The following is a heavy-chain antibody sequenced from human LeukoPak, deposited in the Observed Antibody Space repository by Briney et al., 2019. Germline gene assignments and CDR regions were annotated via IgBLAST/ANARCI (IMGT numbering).Heavy chain of an antibody. CDR2: IYYSGST. CDR1: GGSISSYY. D-gene: IGHD3-22*01. J-gene: IGHJ4*02. V-gene: IGHV4-59*01. CDR3: ARGKYYDSSGYYFDY. Sequence: SETLSLTCTVSGGSISSYYWSWVRQPPGKGLEWVGYIYYSGSTNYNASLKRRGTITVETSKKQFSLKLSSVTAADTAVYYCARGKYYDSSGYYFDYWGQGTLVTVSS.